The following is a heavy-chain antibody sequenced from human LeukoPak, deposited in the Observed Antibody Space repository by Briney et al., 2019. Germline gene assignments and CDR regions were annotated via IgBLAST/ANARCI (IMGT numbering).Heavy chain of an antibody. V-gene: IGHV3-30*04. CDR2: ISYDGSNK. CDR1: GFTFSSYA. CDR3: ASPSSVDFWSGYYAPFDY. J-gene: IGHJ4*02. Sequence: GGSLRLSCAASGFTFSSYAMHWVRQAPGKGLEWVAVISYDGSNKYYADSVKGRFTISRDNSKNTLYLQMNSLRAEDTAVYHCASPSSVDFWSGYYAPFDYWGQGTLVTVSS. D-gene: IGHD3-3*01.